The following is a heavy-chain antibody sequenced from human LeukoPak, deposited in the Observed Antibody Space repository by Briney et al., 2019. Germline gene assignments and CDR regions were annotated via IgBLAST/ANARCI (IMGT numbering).Heavy chain of an antibody. CDR3: ARGYCSSTSCYAVFSY. CDR1: GGTFSSYA. Sequence: GSSVKVSCKASGGTFSSYAISWVRQAPGQGLEWMGGIIPIFGTANYAQKCQGRVTITTDESTSTAYMELSSLRSEDTAVYYCARGYCSSTSCYAVFSYWGQGTLVTVSS. D-gene: IGHD2-2*01. CDR2: IIPIFGTA. J-gene: IGHJ4*02. V-gene: IGHV1-69*05.